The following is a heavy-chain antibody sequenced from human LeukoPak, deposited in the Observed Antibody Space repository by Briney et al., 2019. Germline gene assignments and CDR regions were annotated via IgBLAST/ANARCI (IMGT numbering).Heavy chain of an antibody. CDR3: ARMSTYRYGSGSSSDQYYFDF. Sequence: SETLSLTCTGSGGSISSDDKYWSWIRQPPGKGLEWIGNIYHSGSTNYNPSLKSRVTISVDRSKNQFSLKVNSVTAADTAVYYCARMSTYRYGSGSSSDQYYFDFWGQGTLVTVSS. CDR1: GGSISSDDKY. V-gene: IGHV4-30-2*01. D-gene: IGHD3-10*01. CDR2: IYHSGST. J-gene: IGHJ4*02.